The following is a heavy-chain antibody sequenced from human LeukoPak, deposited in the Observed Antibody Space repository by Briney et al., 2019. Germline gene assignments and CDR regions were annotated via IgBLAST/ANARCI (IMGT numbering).Heavy chain of an antibody. CDR2: INHSGST. D-gene: IGHD3-9*01. J-gene: IGHJ4*02. CDR3: ARGGKLRYFDWSPRAYYFDY. Sequence: SETLSLTCAVYDGSFSGYYWSWIRQPPGKGLEWIGEINHSGSTNYNPSLKSRVTISLDTSKSQFSLKVRYVTAADTAVYYCARGGKLRYFDWSPRAYYFDYWGQGTLVTVSS. CDR1: DGSFSGYY. V-gene: IGHV4-34*01.